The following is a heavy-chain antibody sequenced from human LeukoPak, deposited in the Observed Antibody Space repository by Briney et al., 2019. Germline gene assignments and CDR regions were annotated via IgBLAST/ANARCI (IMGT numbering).Heavy chain of an antibody. Sequence: ASVKVSCKVSGYTLTELSMHWVRQAPGKGLEWMGGFDPEDGETIYAQKFQGRVTMTEDTSTDTAYMELSSLRSEDTAVYYCATGTLVVPAAGVIIAAAAPFDYWGQGTLVTVSS. V-gene: IGHV1-24*01. CDR3: ATGTLVVPAAGVIIAAAAPFDY. CDR2: FDPEDGET. CDR1: GYTLTELS. D-gene: IGHD2-2*01. J-gene: IGHJ4*02.